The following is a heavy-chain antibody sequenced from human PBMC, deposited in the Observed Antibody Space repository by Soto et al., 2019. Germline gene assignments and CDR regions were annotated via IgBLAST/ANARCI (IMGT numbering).Heavy chain of an antibody. J-gene: IGHJ2*01. CDR3: ARDSRLGIGHWYFDR. CDR1: GGTFSSYA. Sequence: QVQLVQSGAEVKKPGSSVKVSCKASGGTFSSYAISWVRHAPGQGLEWMGGIIPIFGTANYAQKFQGRVTITADESTSTAYMELSSLRSEDTAVYYCARDSRLGIGHWYFDRWGRGTLVTVSS. D-gene: IGHD7-27*01. CDR2: IIPIFGTA. V-gene: IGHV1-69*12.